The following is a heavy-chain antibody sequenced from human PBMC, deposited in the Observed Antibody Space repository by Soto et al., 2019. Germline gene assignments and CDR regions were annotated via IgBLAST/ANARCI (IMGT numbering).Heavy chain of an antibody. CDR3: ARDLWGYCGTACYPLDV. CDR1: GGSISRYY. V-gene: IGHV4-59*01. J-gene: IGHJ6*02. D-gene: IGHD2-21*02. Sequence: QVQLQESGPGLVKPSETLSLTCTVSGGSISRYYWSWIRQPPGKGLEWIGYMYNTGSTVYNPSFKSRVTISGDTPKNQFSLKLNSVTAADTAVYYCARDLWGYCGTACYPLDVWGQGTTVTVSS. CDR2: MYNTGST.